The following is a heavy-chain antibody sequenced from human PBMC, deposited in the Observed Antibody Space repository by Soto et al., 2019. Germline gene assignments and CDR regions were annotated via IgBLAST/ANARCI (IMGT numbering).Heavy chain of an antibody. D-gene: IGHD1-1*01. V-gene: IGHV1-69*13. CDR3: VAELAHEY. CDR2: IVPIVDTS. J-gene: IGHJ4*02. CDR1: GGTFSSYA. Sequence: SVKVSCKTSGGTFSSYAISWVRQAPGQGLEWMGGIVPIVDTSTYAQRFQGRVTITADESTSTAYMELSSLRSDDTAIYYCVAELAHEYWGQGTPVTVS.